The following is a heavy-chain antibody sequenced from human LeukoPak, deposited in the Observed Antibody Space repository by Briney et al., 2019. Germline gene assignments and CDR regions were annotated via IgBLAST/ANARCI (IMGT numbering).Heavy chain of an antibody. J-gene: IGHJ4*02. CDR1: GFTFSSYG. CDR3: AKEQRWLQAELDY. D-gene: IGHD5-24*01. Sequence: GGSLRLSCAASGFTFSSYGMHWVRQAPGKGLEWVAVIWYDGSNKYYADSVKGRLTISRDNSKNTLYLQMNSLRAEDTAVYYCAKEQRWLQAELDYWGQGTLVTVSS. CDR2: IWYDGSNK. V-gene: IGHV3-33*06.